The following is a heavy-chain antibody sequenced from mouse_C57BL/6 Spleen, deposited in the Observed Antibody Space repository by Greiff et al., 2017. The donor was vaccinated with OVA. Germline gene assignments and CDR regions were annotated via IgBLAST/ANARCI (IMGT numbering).Heavy chain of an antibody. J-gene: IGHJ2*01. CDR2: IDPSDSYP. V-gene: IGHV1-69*01. D-gene: IGHD3-3*01. CDR1: GYTFTSYW. CDR3: ARGGPYFDY. Sequence: QVQLQQPGAELVMPGASVKLSCKASGYTFTSYWLHWVKQRPGQGLEWIGEIDPSDSYPNYNQKFKGKSTLTVDKSSSTAYMQLSSLTSEDSAVYYCARGGPYFDYWGQGTTLTVSS.